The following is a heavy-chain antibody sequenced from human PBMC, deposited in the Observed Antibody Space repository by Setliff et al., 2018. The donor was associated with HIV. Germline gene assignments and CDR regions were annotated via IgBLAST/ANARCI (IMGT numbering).Heavy chain of an antibody. Sequence: SETLSLTCTVSGGSISNYYWSWIRQPPGKELEWIGYIYYSGSPNYNPSLKSRVTISVDTSKNQFSLNLSSVTAADTAVYYCARATTTPIAGMLAPPPDYWGQGTLVT. J-gene: IGHJ4*02. CDR1: GGSISNYY. V-gene: IGHV4-59*01. CDR2: IYYSGSP. CDR3: ARATTTPIAGMLAPPPDY. D-gene: IGHD6-13*01.